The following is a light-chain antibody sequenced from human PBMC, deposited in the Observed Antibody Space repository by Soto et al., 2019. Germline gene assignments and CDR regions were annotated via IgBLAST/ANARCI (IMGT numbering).Light chain of an antibody. CDR2: EVS. J-gene: IGLJ1*01. Sequence: QSALTPPASVSGSPGQSITISCTGTSSDVGSYNLVSWYQQHPGKAPKVMIYEVSKRPSGVPNRFSGSKSGNTASLTISGLQAEDEADYYCCSYAGSRTYVFGTGTKVTVL. CDR1: SSDVGSYNL. V-gene: IGLV2-23*02. CDR3: CSYAGSRTYV.